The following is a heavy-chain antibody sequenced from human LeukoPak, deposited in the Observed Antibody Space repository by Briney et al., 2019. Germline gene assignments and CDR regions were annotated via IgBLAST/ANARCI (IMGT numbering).Heavy chain of an antibody. D-gene: IGHD3-3*01. J-gene: IGHJ5*02. CDR3: ARDLSGTDYDFWSGLRGGFDP. CDR2: TYYRSKWYN. V-gene: IGHV6-1*01. CDR1: GDSVSSSSAA. Sequence: SQTLSLTCAISGDSVSSSSAAWNWIRQSPSRGLEWPGRTYYRSKWYNDYAVSVKSRITINPDTSKNQFSLQLNSVTPEDTAVYYCARDLSGTDYDFWSGLRGGFDPWGQGTLVTVSS.